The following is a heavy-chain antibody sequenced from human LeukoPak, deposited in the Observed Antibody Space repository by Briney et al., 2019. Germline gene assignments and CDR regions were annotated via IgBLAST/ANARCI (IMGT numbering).Heavy chain of an antibody. J-gene: IGHJ6*02. CDR2: ISYDGSNK. V-gene: IGHV3-30-3*01. Sequence: GGSLRLSCAASGFTFSSYAMHWVRQAPGEGLEWVAVISYDGSNKYYADSVKGRFTISRDNSKNTLYLQMNSLRAEDTAVYYCARVMRAGECMDVWGQGTTVTVSS. CDR1: GFTFSSYA. CDR3: ARVMRAGECMDV. D-gene: IGHD3-16*01.